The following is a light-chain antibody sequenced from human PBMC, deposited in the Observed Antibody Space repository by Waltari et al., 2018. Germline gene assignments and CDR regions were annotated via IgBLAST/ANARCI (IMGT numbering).Light chain of an antibody. CDR1: STGVRGYNH. CDR3: CSFVGSYTSV. V-gene: IGLV2-11*01. CDR2: DVG. Sequence: QSALTQPRPGSVYPGQSVSIPCPRSSTGVRGYNHFSWYQQFPVKAPRLLLFDVGKRSSGVPDRFSGSKAGHTASLTISGLVPEDEAVYYCCSFVGSYTSVFGGGTKLTVL. J-gene: IGLJ3*02.